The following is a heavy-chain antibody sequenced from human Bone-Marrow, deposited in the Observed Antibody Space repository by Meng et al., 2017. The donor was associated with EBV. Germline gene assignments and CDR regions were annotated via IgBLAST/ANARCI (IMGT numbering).Heavy chain of an antibody. Sequence: QVQHQQGGDGLLKPSETLSLPCAVYGGSFSGYYWTWIRQPPGKGLEWIGEINHSGSTNYNPSLKSRVTISVDTSKNQFSLKLSSVTAADTAVYYCATQRRDTDWFDPWGQGTLVTVSS. CDR2: INHSGST. D-gene: IGHD6-25*01. CDR1: GGSFSGYY. CDR3: ATQRRDTDWFDP. V-gene: IGHV4-34*01. J-gene: IGHJ5*02.